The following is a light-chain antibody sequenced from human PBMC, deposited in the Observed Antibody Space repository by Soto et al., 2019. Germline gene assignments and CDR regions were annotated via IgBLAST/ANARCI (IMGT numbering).Light chain of an antibody. CDR1: QRIGTY. CDR3: QQSYSTPYT. V-gene: IGKV1-39*01. Sequence: IQMTQSPSSLSASIGDRLTITCRASQRIGTYLNWYQQRPGKAPKLLISPISTLQRGVPSRFSGSGSGTDFPLTITAVQPEDFATYYCQQSYSTPYTFGQGTKLEIK. CDR2: PIS. J-gene: IGKJ2*01.